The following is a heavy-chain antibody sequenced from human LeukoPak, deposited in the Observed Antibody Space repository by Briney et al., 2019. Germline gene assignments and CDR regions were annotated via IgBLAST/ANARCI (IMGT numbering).Heavy chain of an antibody. V-gene: IGHV1-18*01. CDR1: GYTFTSYA. CDR2: ISGYNGNT. J-gene: IGHJ6*02. CDR3: ARGYSYGSDYYYGMDV. D-gene: IGHD5-18*01. Sequence: ASVKVSCKASGYTFTSYAISWVRQAPGQGLEWMGWISGYNGNTKYAQKVQGRVTMTTDTSTSTAYMELRSLRSDDTAMYYCARGYSYGSDYYYGMDVWGQGTTVTVSS.